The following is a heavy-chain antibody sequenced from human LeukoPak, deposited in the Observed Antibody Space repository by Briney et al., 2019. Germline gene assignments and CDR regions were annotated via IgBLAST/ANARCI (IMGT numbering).Heavy chain of an antibody. V-gene: IGHV3-30-3*01. J-gene: IGHJ4*02. D-gene: IGHD2-15*01. CDR1: GFTFTYYV. CDR3: ARDSETTPIHVLGY. Sequence: GGSLRLSCVVFGFTFTYYVVHWVRQAPGKGLEWVTLVSSDGGIKYYADSVKGRFSVSRDISKNTLYLQMNSLRVDDTAVYYCARDSETTPIHVLGYWGQGTLVTVSS. CDR2: VSSDGGIK.